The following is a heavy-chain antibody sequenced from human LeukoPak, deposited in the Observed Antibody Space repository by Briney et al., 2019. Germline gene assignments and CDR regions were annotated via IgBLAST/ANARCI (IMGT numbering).Heavy chain of an antibody. CDR1: GYSVSGIFY. CDR3: AREGATYYYGSGSSDTTQT. J-gene: IGHJ5*02. Sequence: SETLSLTCTVSGYSVSGIFYWGWIRQPPGKGLEWIGNIYHSGGTYYNPSLKSRVTMSVDTSKNQFSLKLSSVTAADTAVYYCAREGATYYYGSGSSDTTQTWGQGTLVTVSS. CDR2: IYHSGGT. D-gene: IGHD3-10*01. V-gene: IGHV4-38-2*02.